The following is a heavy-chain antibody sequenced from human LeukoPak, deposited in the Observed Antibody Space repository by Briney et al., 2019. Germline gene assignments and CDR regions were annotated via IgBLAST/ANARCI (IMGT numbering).Heavy chain of an antibody. Sequence: SETLSLTCAVSGGPISGDDLSWIWLRPRPGKGLVWVVYTYASGSSYYRPSLRSRATISIDTSKNHFSLHLTSVTAADTAVYYCARLEGDYSTNTSPQLRFDPWGQGTLVTVSS. J-gene: IGHJ5*02. V-gene: IGHV4-30-2*01. CDR3: ARLEGDYSTNTSPQLRFDP. CDR1: GGPISGDDLS. CDR2: TYASGSS. D-gene: IGHD6-13*01.